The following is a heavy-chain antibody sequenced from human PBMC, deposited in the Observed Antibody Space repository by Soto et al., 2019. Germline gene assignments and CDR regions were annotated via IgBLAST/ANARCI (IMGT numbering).Heavy chain of an antibody. CDR3: ARRVPMTVVDDAFDI. Sequence: GESLKISCKGSGYSFTSHWIGWVRQMPGKGLEWMGIIYPDDSDTRYSPSFRGQVTISVDKSINTAYLQWSSLKASDTAVYYCARRVPMTVVDDAFDIWGRGTMVTVSS. V-gene: IGHV5-51*01. CDR2: IYPDDSDT. J-gene: IGHJ3*02. CDR1: GYSFTSHW. D-gene: IGHD3-22*01.